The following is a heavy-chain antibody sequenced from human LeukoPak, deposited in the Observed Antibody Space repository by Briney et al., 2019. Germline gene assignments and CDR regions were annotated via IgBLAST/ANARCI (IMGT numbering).Heavy chain of an antibody. CDR1: GYIFTSYY. CDR3: ARDRVDLWFGETGGSLDDAFDI. J-gene: IGHJ3*02. Sequence: ASVKVSCKASGYIFTSYYMHWVRQAPGQGLEWMGIINPSGGSTSYAQKFQGRVTMTRDTSTSTVYMELSSLRSEDTAVYYCARDRVDLWFGETGGSLDDAFDIWGQGTMVTVSS. D-gene: IGHD3-10*01. CDR2: INPSGGST. V-gene: IGHV1-46*01.